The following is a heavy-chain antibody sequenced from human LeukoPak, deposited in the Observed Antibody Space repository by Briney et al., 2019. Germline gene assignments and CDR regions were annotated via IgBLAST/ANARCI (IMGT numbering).Heavy chain of an antibody. CDR2: IYSCGAT. CDR1: GFTFSTYA. J-gene: IGHJ4*02. D-gene: IGHD3-3*01. Sequence: GGSLRLSCAASGFTFSTYAMNWVRRSPGKGLEWVSVIYSCGATYYADSVKGRFTISRDNSKNTLYLQMDSLRAEDTAVYYCAKDVWSGYYRYYFDYWGQGTLVTVSS. CDR3: AKDVWSGYYRYYFDY. V-gene: IGHV3-66*03.